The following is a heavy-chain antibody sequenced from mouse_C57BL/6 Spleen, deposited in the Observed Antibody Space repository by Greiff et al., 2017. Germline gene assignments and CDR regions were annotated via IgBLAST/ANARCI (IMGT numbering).Heavy chain of an antibody. CDR3: ARRRVWYDYDNYFDY. V-gene: IGHV1-50*01. CDR1: GYTFTSYW. Sequence: QVQLQQPGAELVKPGASVKLSCKASGYTFTSYWMQWVKQRPGQGLEWIGEIDPSGSYTNYNQKFKGKATLTVDTSSRTAYMQLSSLTSEDSAVYYCARRRVWYDYDNYFDYWGQGTTLTVSS. J-gene: IGHJ2*01. CDR2: IDPSGSYT. D-gene: IGHD2-4*01.